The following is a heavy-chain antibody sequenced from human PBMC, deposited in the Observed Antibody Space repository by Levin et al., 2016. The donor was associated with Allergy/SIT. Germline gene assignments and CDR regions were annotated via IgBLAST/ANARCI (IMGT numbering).Heavy chain of an antibody. CDR3: AKDHSSSINWFDP. J-gene: IGHJ5*02. CDR2: ISYDGSNK. Sequence: VRQMPGKGLEWVAVISYDGSNKYYADSVKGRFTISRDNSKNTLYLQMNSLRAEDTAVYYCAKDHSSSINWFDPWGQGTLVTVSS. V-gene: IGHV3-30*18. D-gene: IGHD6-13*01.